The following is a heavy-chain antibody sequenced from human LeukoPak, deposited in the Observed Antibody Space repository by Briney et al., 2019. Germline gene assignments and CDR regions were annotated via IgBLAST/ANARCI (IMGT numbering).Heavy chain of an antibody. J-gene: IGHJ4*02. Sequence: GESLMISCKGSGYIFTSYWISWVRQLPGKGLEWMGRIDPSDSYTNYSPSFQGHVTISADKSISTAYLQWSSLKASDTAMYYCARQPVVAATGQDYWGQGTLVTVSS. D-gene: IGHD2-15*01. CDR1: GYIFTSYW. CDR2: IDPSDSYT. V-gene: IGHV5-10-1*01. CDR3: ARQPVVAATGQDY.